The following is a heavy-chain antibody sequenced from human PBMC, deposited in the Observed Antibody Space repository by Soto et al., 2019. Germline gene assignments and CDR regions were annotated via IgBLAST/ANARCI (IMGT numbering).Heavy chain of an antibody. Sequence: PSETLSLTCAVYGGSFSGYYWSWIRQPPGKGLEWIGEINHSGSTNYNPSLKSRVTISVDTSKNQFSLKLSSVTAADTAVYYCARNGSYYDFWSGYYLGGGMDVWGGGTTVTCPS. J-gene: IGHJ6*04. CDR2: INHSGST. D-gene: IGHD3-3*01. V-gene: IGHV4-34*01. CDR1: GGSFSGYY. CDR3: ARNGSYYDFWSGYYLGGGMDV.